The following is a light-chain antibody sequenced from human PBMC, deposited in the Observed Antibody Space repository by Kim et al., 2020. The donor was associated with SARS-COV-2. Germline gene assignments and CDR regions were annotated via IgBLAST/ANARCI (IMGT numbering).Light chain of an antibody. V-gene: IGKV1-9*01. CDR1: QGIDSY. CDR2: TAS. Sequence: IQLTQSPSSLSASVGDRVTITCRASQGIDSYLAWYQHKPGTVPKLLIYTASTLQSGVPSRFSGSGSGTDFTLTISSLQPEDFATYYCQQLNSYPITFGQGTRLEIK. CDR3: QQLNSYPIT. J-gene: IGKJ5*01.